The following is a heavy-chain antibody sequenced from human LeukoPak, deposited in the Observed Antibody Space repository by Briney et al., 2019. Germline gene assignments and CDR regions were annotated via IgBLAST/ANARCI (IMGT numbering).Heavy chain of an antibody. Sequence: GGSLRLSCAASGFTFSSYSMNWVSQAPGKGLEWVSYISSSSSTIYYADSVKGRFTISRDNAKNSLYLQMNSLRAEDTAVYYCARDDPWGDDWGQGTLVTVSS. CDR2: ISSSSSTI. V-gene: IGHV3-48*04. CDR3: ARDDPWGDD. D-gene: IGHD3-16*01. J-gene: IGHJ4*02. CDR1: GFTFSSYS.